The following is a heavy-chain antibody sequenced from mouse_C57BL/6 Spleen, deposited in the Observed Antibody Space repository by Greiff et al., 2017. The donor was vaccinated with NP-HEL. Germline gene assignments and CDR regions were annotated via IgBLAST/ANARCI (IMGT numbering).Heavy chain of an antibody. V-gene: IGHV1-69*01. Sequence: QVQLQQSGAELVMPGASVKLSCKASGYTFTSYWMHWVKQRPGQGLEWIGEIDPSDSYTNYNQKFKGKSTLTVDKSSSTAYMQLSSLTSEDSAVYYCARGGLLPRNYAMDYWGQGTSVTVSS. CDR1: GYTFTSYW. CDR3: ARGGLLPRNYAMDY. J-gene: IGHJ4*01. D-gene: IGHD1-1*01. CDR2: IDPSDSYT.